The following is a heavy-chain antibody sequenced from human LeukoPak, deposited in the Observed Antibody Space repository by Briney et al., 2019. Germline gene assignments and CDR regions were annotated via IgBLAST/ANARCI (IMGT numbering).Heavy chain of an antibody. J-gene: IGHJ4*02. D-gene: IGHD1-26*01. CDR3: ARVSGKWGWELDY. CDR2: INPNSGGT. V-gene: IGHV1-2*02. CDR1: EYTFTGYY. Sequence: ASVKVSCKASEYTFTGYYMHWVRQAPGQGLEWMGWINPNSGGTNYAQNFQGRVTMTRDTSTSTVYMELSSLRSEDTAVYYCARVSGKWGWELDYWGQGTLVTVSS.